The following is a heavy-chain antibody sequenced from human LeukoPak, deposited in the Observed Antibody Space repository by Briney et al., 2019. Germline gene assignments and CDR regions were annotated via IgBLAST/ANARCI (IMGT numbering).Heavy chain of an antibody. CDR2: MNPNSGNT. Sequence: ASVKVSCKASGYTFTSYDINWVRQATGQGLEWMGWMNPNSGNTGYAQAFQGRVTMTRNTSISTAYMELSSLKSEDTAVYYCARGLNSGWFDFDSWSQGTLVTVSS. V-gene: IGHV1-8*01. CDR3: ARGLNSGWFDFDS. D-gene: IGHD6-19*01. J-gene: IGHJ4*02. CDR1: GYTFTSYD.